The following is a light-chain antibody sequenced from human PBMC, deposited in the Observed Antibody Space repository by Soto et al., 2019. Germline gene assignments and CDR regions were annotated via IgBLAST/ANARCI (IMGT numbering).Light chain of an antibody. CDR3: QQSYSTPPT. CDR1: QYISRY. V-gene: IGKV1-39*01. CDR2: DTS. Sequence: DIHLTQSPSSLSASVGDRVTITCRASQYISRYLNWFQQKPGRVPKLLIYDTSNLQSGVPSRFSGSGSGTEFTLTISSLQPEDFATYYCQQSYSTPPTFGQGTKVDIK. J-gene: IGKJ1*01.